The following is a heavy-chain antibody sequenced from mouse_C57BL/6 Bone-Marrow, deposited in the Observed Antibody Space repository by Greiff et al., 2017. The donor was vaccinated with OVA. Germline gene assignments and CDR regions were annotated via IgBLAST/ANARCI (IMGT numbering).Heavy chain of an antibody. CDR1: GYTFTSYW. CDR3: ARQYFDV. J-gene: IGHJ1*03. Sequence: VQLKQPGAELVMPGASVKLSCKASGYTFTSYWMHWVKQRPGQGLEWIGEIDPSDSYTNYNQKFKGKSTLTVDKSSSTAYMQLSSLTSEDSAVYYCARQYFDVWGTGTTVTVSS. CDR2: IDPSDSYT. V-gene: IGHV1-69*01.